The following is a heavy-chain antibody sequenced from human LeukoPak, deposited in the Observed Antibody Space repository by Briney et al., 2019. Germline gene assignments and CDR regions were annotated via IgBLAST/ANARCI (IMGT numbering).Heavy chain of an antibody. J-gene: IGHJ4*02. D-gene: IGHD6-19*01. CDR3: AKKPHSSGWYSVHGYFGY. CDR2: IRYDGSNK. V-gene: IGHV3-30*02. CDR1: GFTFSSYG. Sequence: GGSLRLSCAASGFTFSSYGMHWVRQAPGKGLEWVAFIRYDGSNKYYADSVKGRFTISRDNSKNTLYLQMNSLRAEDTAVYYCAKKPHSSGWYSVHGYFGYWGQGTLVTVSS.